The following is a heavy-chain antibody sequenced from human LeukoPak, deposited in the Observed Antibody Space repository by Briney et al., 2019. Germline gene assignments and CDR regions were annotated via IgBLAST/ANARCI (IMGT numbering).Heavy chain of an antibody. J-gene: IGHJ4*02. Sequence: GGSLRLSCAASGFTFGSYWMSWVRQAPGKGLEWVANIRQDGSEIYYVDSVKGRFTISRDNAKNSLYLQMNSLRAEDTAVYYCARPTGYCSGGSCYPSDYWGQGTLVTVSS. V-gene: IGHV3-7*02. CDR2: IRQDGSEI. CDR1: GFTFGSYW. CDR3: ARPTGYCSGGSCYPSDY. D-gene: IGHD2-15*01.